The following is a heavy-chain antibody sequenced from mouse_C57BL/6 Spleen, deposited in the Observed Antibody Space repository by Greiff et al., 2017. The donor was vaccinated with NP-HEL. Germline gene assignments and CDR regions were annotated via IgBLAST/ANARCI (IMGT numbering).Heavy chain of an antibody. CDR1: GYAFSSYW. Sequence: QVQLQQSGAELVKPGASVKISCKASGYAFSSYWMNWVKQRPGKGLEWIGQIYPGDGDTNYNGKFKGKATLTADKSSSTAYMQRSSLTAEDSAVYFCARAITTVVAIDYWGQGTTLTVSS. D-gene: IGHD1-1*01. CDR2: IYPGDGDT. V-gene: IGHV1-80*01. CDR3: ARAITTVVAIDY. J-gene: IGHJ2*01.